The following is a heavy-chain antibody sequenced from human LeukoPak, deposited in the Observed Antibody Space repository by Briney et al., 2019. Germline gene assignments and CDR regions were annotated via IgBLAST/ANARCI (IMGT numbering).Heavy chain of an antibody. CDR2: MNPNSGNT. J-gene: IGHJ6*03. D-gene: IGHD1-14*01. CDR3: ARGHRGQGNSYYYYMKG. V-gene: IGHV1-8*01. Sequence: ASVKVSCKASGYIFTSYDINWVRQATGHGREWMGWMNPNSGNTGYAQKFQGRVTITRNTSISTASMGLSSVRSEDTAVYYCARGHRGQGNSYYYYMKGWGKRTTVTASS. CDR1: GYIFTSYD.